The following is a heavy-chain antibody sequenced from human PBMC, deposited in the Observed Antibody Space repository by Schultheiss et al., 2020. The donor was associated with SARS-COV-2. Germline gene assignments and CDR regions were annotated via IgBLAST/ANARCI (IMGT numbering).Heavy chain of an antibody. CDR1: GFTFSSYW. CDR3: AKENGGWYYGN. Sequence: GESLKISCAASGFTFSSYWMHWVRQAPGKGLEWVSSISSSSSYIYYADSVKGRFTISRDNAKNSLYLQMNSLRAEDTAVYYCAKENGGWYYGNWGQGTLVTVSS. V-gene: IGHV3-21*04. CDR2: ISSSSSYI. J-gene: IGHJ4*02. D-gene: IGHD1-1*01.